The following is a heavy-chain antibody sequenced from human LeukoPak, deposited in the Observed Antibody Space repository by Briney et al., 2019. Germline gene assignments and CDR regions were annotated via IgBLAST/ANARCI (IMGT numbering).Heavy chain of an antibody. CDR3: AKDLYSSGPYYFDY. D-gene: IGHD6-19*01. J-gene: IGHJ4*02. V-gene: IGHV3-23*01. CDR2: ISGSGDNT. Sequence: PGGSLRLSCAASGFTFSSYAMSWVRQAPGKGLEWVSGISGSGDNTHYADSVKGRFTISRDNAKNSLYLQMNSLRAEDTALYYCAKDLYSSGPYYFDYWGQGTLVTVSS. CDR1: GFTFSSYA.